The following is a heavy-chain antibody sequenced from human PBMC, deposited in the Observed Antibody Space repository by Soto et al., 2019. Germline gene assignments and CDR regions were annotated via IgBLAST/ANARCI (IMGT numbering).Heavy chain of an antibody. CDR3: AHRRERIVAAGTIYFEY. CDR1: GFSLSTSGVG. Sequence: YGPTLVNPTQTLALTCTFSGFSLSTSGVGVGWIRQPPGKALEWLALIYWNDDKRYSPSLKSRLTITKDTSKNQVVLTMTNMDPVDTATYYCAHRRERIVAAGTIYFEYLGQGTQVNVSS. D-gene: IGHD6-13*01. CDR2: IYWNDDK. J-gene: IGHJ4*02. V-gene: IGHV2-5*01.